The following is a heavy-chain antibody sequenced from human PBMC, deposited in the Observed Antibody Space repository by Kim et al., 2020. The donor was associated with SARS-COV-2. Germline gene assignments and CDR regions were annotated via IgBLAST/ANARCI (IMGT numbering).Heavy chain of an antibody. Sequence: GGSLRLSCAASGFTFSSYSMNWVRQAPGKGLEWVSSISSSSSYIYYTDSVKGRFTISRDNAKNSLYLQMNSLRAEDTAVYYCARDPVRIAAAGSVGFDYWGQGTLVTVSS. D-gene: IGHD6-13*01. J-gene: IGHJ4*02. CDR3: ARDPVRIAAAGSVGFDY. V-gene: IGHV3-21*01. CDR1: GFTFSSYS. CDR2: ISSSSSYI.